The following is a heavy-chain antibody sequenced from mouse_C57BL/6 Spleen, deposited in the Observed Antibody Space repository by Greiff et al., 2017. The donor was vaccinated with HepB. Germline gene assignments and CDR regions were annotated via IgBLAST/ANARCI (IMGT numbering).Heavy chain of an antibody. CDR2: ISSGSSTI. J-gene: IGHJ4*01. Sequence: EVHLVESGGGLVKPGGSLKLSCAASGFTFSDYGMHWVRQAPEKGLEWVAYISSGSSTIYYADTVKGRFTISRDNAKNTLFLQMTSLSSDDTAMYYCANASDDAMDYWGQGTSVTVSS. CDR3: ANASDDAMDY. V-gene: IGHV5-17*01. CDR1: GFTFSDYG.